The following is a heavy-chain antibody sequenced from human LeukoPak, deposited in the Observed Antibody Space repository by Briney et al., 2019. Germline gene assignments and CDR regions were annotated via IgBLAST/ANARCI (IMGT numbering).Heavy chain of an antibody. CDR3: ASTGSWRYYYYMDV. Sequence: SETLSLTCTVSGGSISSHYWSWIRQPPGKGLEWMGYIYYSGSTNYNPSLQSRVTISLYTYKNQFSLKLSSVTAADTAVYYCASTGSWRYYYYMDVWGKGTTVTVSS. V-gene: IGHV4-59*11. CDR1: GGSISSHY. J-gene: IGHJ6*03. CDR2: IYYSGST. D-gene: IGHD6-13*01.